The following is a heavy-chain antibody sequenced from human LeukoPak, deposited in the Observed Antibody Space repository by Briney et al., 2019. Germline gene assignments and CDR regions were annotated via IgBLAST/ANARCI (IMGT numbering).Heavy chain of an antibody. CDR3: ARGKYYYDSSGYLAWAFDI. CDR2: INSDGSST. Sequence: PGGSLRLSCAASGFTFSSYWMNWVRHAPGKGLVWVSRINSDGSSTSYADSVKGRFTISRDNAKNTLYLQMNSLRAEDTAVYYCARGKYYYDSSGYLAWAFDIWGQGTMVTVSS. V-gene: IGHV3-74*01. D-gene: IGHD3-22*01. CDR1: GFTFSSYW. J-gene: IGHJ3*02.